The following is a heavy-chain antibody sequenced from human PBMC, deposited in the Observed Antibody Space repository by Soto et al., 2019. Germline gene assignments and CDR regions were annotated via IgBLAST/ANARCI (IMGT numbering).Heavy chain of an antibody. CDR2: INAGNGNT. CDR3: ARDREWLANFDY. CDR1: GYTFTSYA. D-gene: IGHD6-19*01. Sequence: ASVKVSCKASGYTFTSYAMHWVRQAPGQRLEWMGWINAGNGNTKYSQKFQGRVTITRDTSASTAYMELSSLRSEDTAVYYCARDREWLANFDYWGQGTLVTVSS. J-gene: IGHJ4*02. V-gene: IGHV1-3*01.